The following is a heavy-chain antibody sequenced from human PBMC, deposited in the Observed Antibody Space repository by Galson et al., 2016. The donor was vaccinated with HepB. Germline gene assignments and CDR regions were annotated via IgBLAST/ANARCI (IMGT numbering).Heavy chain of an antibody. CDR2: INQDGSHM. CDR1: GFTFSNYW. CDR3: ATNSWHSVDY. Sequence: SLRLSCAASGFTFSNYWMIWVRQAPGKGPEWVANINQDGSHMSYVDSVRGRFTISRDNTKNSLYLQMNSLRVEDTAVYYCATNSWHSVDYRGQGTLVTVSS. D-gene: IGHD6-13*01. V-gene: IGHV3-7*02. J-gene: IGHJ4*02.